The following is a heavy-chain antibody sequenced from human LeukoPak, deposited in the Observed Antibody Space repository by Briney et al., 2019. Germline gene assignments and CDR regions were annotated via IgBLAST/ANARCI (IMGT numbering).Heavy chain of an antibody. D-gene: IGHD5-12*01. V-gene: IGHV5-51*01. J-gene: IGHJ4*02. CDR2: IYPGDSDT. Sequence: GESLKISCKGSGYSFTSYWIGWVRQMPGKGLEWMGIIYPGDSDTRYSPSFQGQVTISADKSISTAYLQWSSLKASDTAMYYCARQRPRGGGYAPGIDYWGQGTLVTVSS. CDR1: GYSFTSYW. CDR3: ARQRPRGGGYAPGIDY.